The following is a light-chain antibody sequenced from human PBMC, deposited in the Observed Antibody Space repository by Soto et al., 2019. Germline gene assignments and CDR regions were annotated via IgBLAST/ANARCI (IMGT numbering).Light chain of an antibody. CDR2: GAS. Sequence: EILMTQSPATLSVSPGERATLSCRASQSLSRNLAWYQQKPGQAPRLLIYGASTRASGVPARFSCSGSGTEFTLTISSLQSEDVALDYCQHYNDWHPAFTFGPGTKVDL. J-gene: IGKJ3*01. CDR3: QHYNDWHPAFT. CDR1: QSLSRN. V-gene: IGKV3-15*01.